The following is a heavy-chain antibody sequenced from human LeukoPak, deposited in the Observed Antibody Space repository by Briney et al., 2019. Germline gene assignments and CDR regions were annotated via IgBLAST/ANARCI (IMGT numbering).Heavy chain of an antibody. Sequence: SETLSLTCTVSGGSISSYYWSWIRQPPGKGLEWIGYIYYSGSTNYNPSLNSRVTMSVDTSKNQFSLKLSSVTAADTAVYYCARGITIFGVVTHYFDYWGQGTLVTVSS. CDR2: IYYSGST. J-gene: IGHJ4*02. V-gene: IGHV4-59*08. D-gene: IGHD3-3*01. CDR3: ARGITIFGVVTHYFDY. CDR1: GGSISSYY.